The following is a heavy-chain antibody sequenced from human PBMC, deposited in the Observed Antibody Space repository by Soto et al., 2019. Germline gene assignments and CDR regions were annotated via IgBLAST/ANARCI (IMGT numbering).Heavy chain of an antibody. D-gene: IGHD3-3*01. CDR3: AKDAVYYDFWSGYSPSQKNYGMDV. V-gene: IGHV3-30*18. CDR1: GFTFSSYG. Sequence: GGSLRLSCAASGFTFSSYGMHWVRQAPGKGLEWVAVISYDGSNKYYADSVKGRFTISRDNSKNTLYLQMNSLRAEDTAVYYCAKDAVYYDFWSGYSPSQKNYGMDVWGQGTTVTVSS. J-gene: IGHJ6*02. CDR2: ISYDGSNK.